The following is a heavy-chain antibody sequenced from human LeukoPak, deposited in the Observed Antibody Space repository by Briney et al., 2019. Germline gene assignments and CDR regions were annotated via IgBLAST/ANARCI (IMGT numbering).Heavy chain of an antibody. Sequence: GGSLRLSCAASGFTFSSYAMSWVRQAPGKGLEWVSYISSSGSTIYYADSVKGRFTISRDNAKNSLYLQMNSLRAEDTAVYYCARELGELLSAYYYYYMDVWGKGTTVTISS. CDR2: ISSSGSTI. CDR1: GFTFSSYA. J-gene: IGHJ6*03. V-gene: IGHV3-48*03. CDR3: ARELGELLSAYYYYYMDV. D-gene: IGHD3-10*01.